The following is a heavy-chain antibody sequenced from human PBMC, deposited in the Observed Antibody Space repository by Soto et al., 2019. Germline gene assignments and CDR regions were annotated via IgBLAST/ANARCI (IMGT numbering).Heavy chain of an antibody. CDR2: IYFSGST. V-gene: IGHV4-39*01. CDR3: ARHGSY. J-gene: IGHJ4*02. Sequence: SETLSLTCTVSGVSISNTSYYWGWIRQPPGKGLEWIGTIYFSGSTFYNPSLKSRLTISVDTSKNQFSLRLSSVTAADTAVYYCARHGSYWGQGTLVTVSS. CDR1: GVSISNTSYY.